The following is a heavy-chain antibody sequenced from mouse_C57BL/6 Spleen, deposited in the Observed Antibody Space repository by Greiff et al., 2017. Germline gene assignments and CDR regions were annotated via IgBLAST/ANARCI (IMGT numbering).Heavy chain of an antibody. V-gene: IGHV2-9-1*01. CDR3: ARDDYDYYAMDY. CDR1: GFSLTSYA. CDR2: IWPGGGT. D-gene: IGHD2-4*01. Sequence: VKLVESGPGLVAPSQSLSITCTVSGFSLTSYAISWVRQPPGKGLEWLGVIWPGGGTNYNTALKSRLSISKDNSKSQVFLKMNSLQTDDTARYYCARDDYDYYAMDYWGQGTSVTVSS. J-gene: IGHJ4*01.